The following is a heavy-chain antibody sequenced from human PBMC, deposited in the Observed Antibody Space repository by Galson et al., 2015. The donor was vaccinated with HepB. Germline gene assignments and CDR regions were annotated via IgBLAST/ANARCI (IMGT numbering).Heavy chain of an antibody. V-gene: IGHV1-46*01. Sequence: SVKVSCKASGYTFTSYYMHWVRQAPGQGLEWMGIINPSGGSTSYAQKFQGRVTMTRDTSTSTVYMELSSLRSEDTAVYYCAREAVRVVNPTGYYFDYWGQGTLVTVSS. J-gene: IGHJ4*02. D-gene: IGHD3-10*01. CDR1: GYTFTSYY. CDR3: AREAVRVVNPTGYYFDY. CDR2: INPSGGST.